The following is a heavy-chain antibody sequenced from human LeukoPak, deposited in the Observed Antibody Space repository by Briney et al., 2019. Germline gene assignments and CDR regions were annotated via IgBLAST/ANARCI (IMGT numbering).Heavy chain of an antibody. Sequence: GGSLRLSCEVSGFIFTSYRMNWVRQAPGKGLEWVANINQAGGDKYYADSVRGRFTISRDNAKNSLYLQMNNLRAEDTAVYYCGRGDPDYWGQGTMVTVSS. V-gene: IGHV3-7*01. CDR3: GRGDPDY. J-gene: IGHJ4*02. CDR1: GFIFTSYR. CDR2: INQAGGDK.